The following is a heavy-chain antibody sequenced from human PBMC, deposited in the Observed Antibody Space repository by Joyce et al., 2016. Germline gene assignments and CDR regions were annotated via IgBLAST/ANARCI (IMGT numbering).Heavy chain of an antibody. V-gene: IGHV3-7*01. Sequence: EVQLVESGGGLVQPGGSLGLSCAASGFSFNSYWMSWGRRAPGKGLEWVAQIKQDEREIYYAESVTGRFTISRDNAKNSLYLQMNSLRPEDTAVYYCARGPSFAYWGQGTLVTVSS. CDR1: GFSFNSYW. CDR2: IKQDEREI. J-gene: IGHJ4*02. CDR3: ARGPSFAY.